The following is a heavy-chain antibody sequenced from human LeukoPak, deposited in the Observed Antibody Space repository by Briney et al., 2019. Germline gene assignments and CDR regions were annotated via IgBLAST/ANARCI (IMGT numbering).Heavy chain of an antibody. CDR2: IYSGGST. D-gene: IGHD2-21*01. CDR1: GFTFSSYW. J-gene: IGHJ4*02. V-gene: IGHV3-66*01. Sequence: GGSLRLSCAASGFTFSSYWMSWVRQAPGKGLEWVSVIYSGGSTYYADSVKGRFTVSRDNSKNTLYLQMNSLRAEDTAVYYCARGYRDGYYYFDYWGQGTLVTVSS. CDR3: ARGYRDGYYYFDY.